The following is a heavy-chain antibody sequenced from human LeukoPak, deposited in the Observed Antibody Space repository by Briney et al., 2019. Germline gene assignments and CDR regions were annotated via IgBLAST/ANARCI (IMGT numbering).Heavy chain of an antibody. V-gene: IGHV3-7*01. CDR3: ARDQVRGPYYYGMDV. Sequence: GGSLRLSCAASGFTFSSYWMSWVRQAPGKGLEWVANIKQDGSEKYYVDSVKGRFTISRDNAKNSLYLQMNSLRAEDTAVYYCARDQVRGPYYYGMDVWGQGTTVTVSS. CDR1: GFTFSSYW. J-gene: IGHJ6*02. D-gene: IGHD3-10*01. CDR2: IKQDGSEK.